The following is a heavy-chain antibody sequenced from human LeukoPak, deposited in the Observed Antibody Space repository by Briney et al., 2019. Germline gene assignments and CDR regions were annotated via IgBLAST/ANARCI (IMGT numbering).Heavy chain of an antibody. V-gene: IGHV4-31*03. CDR3: AREQRMVRGVITLDY. J-gene: IGHJ4*02. CDR2: IYYSGRT. D-gene: IGHD3-10*01. CDR1: GGSISSGGYY. Sequence: SQTLSLTCTVSGGSISSGGYYWSWIRQHPGKGLEWIGYIYYSGRTYYNPSLKSRVTISVDTSKNQFSLKLSSVTAADTAVYYCAREQRMVRGVITLDYWGQGTLVTVSS.